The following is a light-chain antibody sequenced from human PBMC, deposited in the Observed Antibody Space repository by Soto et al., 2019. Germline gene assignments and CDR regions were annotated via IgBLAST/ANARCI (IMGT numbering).Light chain of an antibody. CDR1: QGIRSA. Sequence: ALQVTQSPSSLSASVGDRVTITCRTSQGIRSALGWYQQKPGKVPKLLIYAASTLQSGVPSRFSGSGSGRDFTLTISSLQPEDCATYYCLLDYSYFWAFGQGTKVEIK. CDR3: LLDYSYFWA. J-gene: IGKJ1*01. CDR2: AAS. V-gene: IGKV1-6*01.